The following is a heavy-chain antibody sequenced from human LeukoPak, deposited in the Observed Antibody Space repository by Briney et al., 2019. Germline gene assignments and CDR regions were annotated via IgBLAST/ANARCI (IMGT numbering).Heavy chain of an antibody. CDR2: IYYSGST. J-gene: IGHJ4*02. CDR1: GGSISSSSYY. CDR3: ARGRDIVATIWTY. Sequence: SETLSLTCTVSGGSISSSSYYWGWIRQPPGKGLEWIGSIYYSGSTYYNPSLKSRVTISVDTSKNQFSLKLSSVAAADTAVYYCARGRDIVATIWTYWGQGTLVTVSS. D-gene: IGHD5-12*01. V-gene: IGHV4-39*07.